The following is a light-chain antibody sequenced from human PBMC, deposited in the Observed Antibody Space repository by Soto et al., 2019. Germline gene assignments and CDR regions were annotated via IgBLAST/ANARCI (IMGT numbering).Light chain of an antibody. CDR3: QQYYSIPWT. CDR2: WAS. J-gene: IGKJ1*01. V-gene: IGKV4-1*01. CDR1: QSVFSSSTNQNY. Sequence: DIVMTQSPDSLVVSLGERATINCKSSQSVFSSSTNQNYLAWYQQKPGQPPKLLVYWASTRESGVPDRFSGSGSGTDFTLTISSLQAEDVAVYYCQQYYSIPWTFGQGTKVDIK.